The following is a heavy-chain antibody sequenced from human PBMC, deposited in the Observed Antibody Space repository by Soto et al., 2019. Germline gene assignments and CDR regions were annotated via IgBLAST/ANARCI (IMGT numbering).Heavy chain of an antibody. Sequence: GGSLRPPCVASEYSISDYYMSWIRQAPGKGLESVSYNSRNSFTNYADSVMGRFIVSRDNAKNSAFLQMNSPGVEDTAVYYCVAWAVGKRVGRDFWGQGSLVTVSS. V-gene: IGHV3-11*06. CDR2: NSRNSFT. CDR1: EYSISDYY. J-gene: IGHJ4*01. D-gene: IGHD7-27*01. CDR3: VAWAVGKRVGRDF.